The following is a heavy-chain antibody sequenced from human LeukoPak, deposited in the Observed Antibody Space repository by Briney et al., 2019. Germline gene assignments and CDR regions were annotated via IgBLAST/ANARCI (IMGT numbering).Heavy chain of an antibody. CDR3: ARALGYCSSTSCGYYYYYGMDV. V-gene: IGHV1-46*01. D-gene: IGHD2-2*01. CDR2: INPSGGST. Sequence: ASVKVSCKASGYTFTSYYMHWVRQAPGQGLEGMGIINPSGGSTSHAQKFQGRVTMTRDTSTSTVYMELSSLRSEDTAVYYCARALGYCSSTSCGYYYYYGMDVWGQGTTVTVSS. J-gene: IGHJ6*02. CDR1: GYTFTSYY.